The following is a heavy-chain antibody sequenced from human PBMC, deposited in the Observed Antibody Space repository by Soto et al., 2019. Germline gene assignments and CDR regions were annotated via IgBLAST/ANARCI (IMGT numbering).Heavy chain of an antibody. CDR3: ARGADSSSWSFDY. J-gene: IGHJ4*02. D-gene: IGHD6-13*01. CDR1: GGSISSNY. CDR2: LYYSGST. V-gene: IGHV4-59*01. Sequence: PSETLSLTCTVSGGSISSNYWSWIRQPPGKGLEWIGYLYYSGSTNYNPSLKSRVTVSVDTSKNQFSLKLSSVTAADTAVYYCARGADSSSWSFDYWGQGTLVTVS.